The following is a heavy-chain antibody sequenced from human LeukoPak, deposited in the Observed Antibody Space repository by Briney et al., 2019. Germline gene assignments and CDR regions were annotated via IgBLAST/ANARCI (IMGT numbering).Heavy chain of an antibody. V-gene: IGHV1-69*05. CDR3: ARSATLNGNWFDP. CDR1: GGPFSSYA. CDR2: IIPIFGTA. D-gene: IGHD2-15*01. Sequence: SVKVSCKASGGPFSSYAISWVRQAPGQGLEWMGGIIPIFGTANYAQKFQGRVTITTDESTSTAYMELSSLRSEDTAVYYCARSATLNGNWFDPWGQGTLVTVSS. J-gene: IGHJ5*02.